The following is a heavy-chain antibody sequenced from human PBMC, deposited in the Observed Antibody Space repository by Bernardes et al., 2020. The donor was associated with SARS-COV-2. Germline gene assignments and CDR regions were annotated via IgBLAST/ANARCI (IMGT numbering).Heavy chain of an antibody. CDR2: ISSSSNTI. CDR3: TGSGRTVG. Sequence: GGSLLLSCAASGFTFSSYSMNWVRQAPGKGLEWVSYISSSSNTIYYTDSVKGRFTISRDNAKNSLYLQMNSLSDEDTAVYYCTGSGRTVGWGQGTLVTVSS. V-gene: IGHV3-48*02. CDR1: GFTFSSYS. J-gene: IGHJ4*02. D-gene: IGHD6-19*01.